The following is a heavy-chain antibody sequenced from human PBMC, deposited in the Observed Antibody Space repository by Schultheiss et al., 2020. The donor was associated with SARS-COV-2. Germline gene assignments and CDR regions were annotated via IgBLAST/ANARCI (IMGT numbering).Heavy chain of an antibody. CDR2: ISYDGSNK. V-gene: IGHV3-30*18. CDR3: AKWRVTGDRGDY. Sequence: GGSLRLSCAASGFTFSSYAMHWVRQAPGKGLEWVAVISYDGSNKYYADSVKGRFTISRDNSKNTLYLQMNSLRAEDTAVYYCAKWRVTGDRGDYWGQGTLVTVSS. D-gene: IGHD7-27*01. J-gene: IGHJ4*02. CDR1: GFTFSSYA.